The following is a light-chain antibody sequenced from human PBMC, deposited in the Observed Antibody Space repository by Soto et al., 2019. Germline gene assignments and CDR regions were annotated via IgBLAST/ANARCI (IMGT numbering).Light chain of an antibody. V-gene: IGKV2D-29*01. CDR3: MQSIQLNT. J-gene: IGKJ4*01. CDR2: EVS. CDR1: QSLLQSNGYNY. Sequence: IVMTQSPLSLPVIPGEPASISCRSSQSLLQSNGYNYLYWYLKKSGQPPQGLIYEVSNRFSGVPDRFSGSGSGTHFTLKISRVEAEDAGVYYCMQSIQLNTFGGGTKVDIK.